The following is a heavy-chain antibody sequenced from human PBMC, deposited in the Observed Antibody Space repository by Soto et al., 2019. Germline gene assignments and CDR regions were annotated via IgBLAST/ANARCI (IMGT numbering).Heavy chain of an antibody. CDR2: ISYDGSNK. Sequence: LRLSCAASGFTFSTYAMHWVRQAPGKGLEWVAVISYDGSNKYYGDSVQGRFTISRDNSKNTLYLQMNSLRAADTAVYYCAKLDSCWCFEYWGQGTLVTVSS. CDR1: GFTFSTYA. CDR3: AKLDSCWCFEY. V-gene: IGHV3-30*18. J-gene: IGHJ4*02. D-gene: IGHD6-19*01.